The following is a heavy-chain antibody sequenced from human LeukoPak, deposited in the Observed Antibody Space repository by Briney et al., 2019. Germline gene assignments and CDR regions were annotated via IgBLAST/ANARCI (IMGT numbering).Heavy chain of an antibody. CDR2: INHSGST. CDR1: GGSFSGYY. CDR3: ARGTSNYVN. D-gene: IGHD4-4*01. J-gene: IGHJ4*02. Sequence: SETLSLTCAVYGGSFSGYYWSWIRQPPGKELEWIGEINHSGSTNYNPSLKSRVTISVDTSKNQFSLKLSSVTAADTAVYYCARGTSNYVNWGQGTLVTVSS. V-gene: IGHV4-34*01.